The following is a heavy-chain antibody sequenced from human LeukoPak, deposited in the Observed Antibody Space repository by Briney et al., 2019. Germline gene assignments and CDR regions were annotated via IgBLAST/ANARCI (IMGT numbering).Heavy chain of an antibody. V-gene: IGHV3-23*01. CDR3: AKAPYGSGSFYVDF. CDR1: GFIFRSYW. Sequence: GGSLRLSCAASGFIFRSYWLSWVRQAPGRGLEWVSAIRGGGGTTDYADSVKGRFTISRDNSKNTLYLQMNSLRAEDTAIYYCAKAPYGSGSFYVDFWGQGTLVTVSS. CDR2: IRGGGGTT. D-gene: IGHD3-10*01. J-gene: IGHJ4*02.